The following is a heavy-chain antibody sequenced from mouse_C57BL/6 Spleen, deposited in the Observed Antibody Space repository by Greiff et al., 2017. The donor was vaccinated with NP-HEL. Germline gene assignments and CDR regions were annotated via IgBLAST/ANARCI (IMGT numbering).Heavy chain of an antibody. V-gene: IGHV1-54*01. CDR3: ARWDYTYNAMDY. J-gene: IGHJ4*01. Sequence: VQLQQSGAELVRPGTSVKVSCKASGYAFTNYLIGWVKQRPGQGLEWIGVINPGSGGTNYNEKFKGKATLPADKSSSTAYMQLSSLTSEDSAVYFCARWDYTYNAMDYWAQGTSVTVSS. CDR1: GYAFTNYL. D-gene: IGHD2-13*01. CDR2: INPGSGGT.